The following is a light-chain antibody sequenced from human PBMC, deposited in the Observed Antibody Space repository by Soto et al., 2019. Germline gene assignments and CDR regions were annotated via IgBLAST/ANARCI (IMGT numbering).Light chain of an antibody. CDR2: EAS. CDR3: KQYKDWSPFT. Sequence: EIVMTQSPATLSVSPGEGATLSCRASQSINRNVDWYQQKRATPPRLLSSEASTRATSFPDRFSGSGSGTELSLPISILLSEDFEVEYCKQYKDWSPFTFGGGTQVEIK. V-gene: IGKV3-15*01. J-gene: IGKJ4*01. CDR1: QSINRN.